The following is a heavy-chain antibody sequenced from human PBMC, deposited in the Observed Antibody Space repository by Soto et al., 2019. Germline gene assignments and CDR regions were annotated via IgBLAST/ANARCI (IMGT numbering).Heavy chain of an antibody. CDR1: RGTFSSYA. CDR2: IIPIFGTA. V-gene: IGHV1-69*06. J-gene: IGHJ4*02. CDR3: ACSGGSCSSGHSGD. Sequence: SVKVSCTASRGTFSSYAISWVRQAPGQGLEWMGGIIPIFGTAIYAQKYQGRVTITADKSTSTAYMELSSLRSEDTAVYYCACSGGSCSSGHSGDWGQGALVTVS. D-gene: IGHD2-15*01.